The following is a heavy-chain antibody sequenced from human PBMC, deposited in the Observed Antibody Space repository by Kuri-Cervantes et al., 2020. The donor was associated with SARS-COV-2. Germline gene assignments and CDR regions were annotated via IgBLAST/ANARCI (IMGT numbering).Heavy chain of an antibody. CDR1: GFTSSSYA. V-gene: IGHV3-23*01. J-gene: IGHJ4*02. Sequence: GESLKISCAASGFTSSSYAMSWVRQAPGKGLEWVSAISGSGGSTYYADSVKGRFTISRDNSKNTLYLQMNSLRAEDTAVYYCVCDTNRVKVYWGQGTLVTVSS. D-gene: IGHD5-18*01. CDR3: VCDTNRVKVY. CDR2: ISGSGGST.